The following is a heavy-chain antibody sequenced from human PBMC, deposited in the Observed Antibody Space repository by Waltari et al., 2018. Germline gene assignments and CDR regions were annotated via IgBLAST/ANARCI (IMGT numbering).Heavy chain of an antibody. CDR3: ARDSGRGLYLDS. J-gene: IGHJ4*02. D-gene: IGHD2-15*01. CDR2: VHRSGRT. V-gene: IGHV4-4*02. Sequence: QLQLQQSGPGLVKPSESLSLTCAVPGDSMSSNSWWSWVRQSPGKGLEWIGQVHRSGRTNYNPSLASRVTVSIDTSNNQFSLKVPSATAADTAMYYCARDSGRGLYLDSWGQGTLVTVSP. CDR1: GDSMSSNSW.